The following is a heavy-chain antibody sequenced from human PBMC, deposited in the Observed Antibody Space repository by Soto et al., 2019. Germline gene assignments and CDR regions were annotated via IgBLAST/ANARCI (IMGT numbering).Heavy chain of an antibody. J-gene: IGHJ4*02. CDR1: RGTFNSYA. Sequence: SVKVSSKACRGTFNSYAICWLRQSTGQGLEWMGGIIPIFGTANYAHKFQGRVTITADESTRTAYMELSSLRSEDTAVYYCARDPGIAAAVGYFDYWGQGTPVTVSS. CDR3: ARDPGIAAAVGYFDY. CDR2: IIPIFGTA. D-gene: IGHD6-13*01. V-gene: IGHV1-69*01.